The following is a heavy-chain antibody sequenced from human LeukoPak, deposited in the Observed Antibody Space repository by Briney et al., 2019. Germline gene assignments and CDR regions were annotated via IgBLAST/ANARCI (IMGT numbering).Heavy chain of an antibody. CDR3: ARDSSVIRYFDWLLSYDAFDI. D-gene: IGHD3-9*01. V-gene: IGHV1-2*02. J-gene: IGHJ3*02. CDR2: INPNSGGT. CDR1: GYTFTGYY. Sequence: ASVKVSCKASGYTFTGYYMHWVRQAPGQGLEWMGWINPNSGGTNYAQKFQGRVTMTRDTSISTAYMELSRLRSDDTAVYYCARDSSVIRYFDWLLSYDAFDIRGQGTMVTVSS.